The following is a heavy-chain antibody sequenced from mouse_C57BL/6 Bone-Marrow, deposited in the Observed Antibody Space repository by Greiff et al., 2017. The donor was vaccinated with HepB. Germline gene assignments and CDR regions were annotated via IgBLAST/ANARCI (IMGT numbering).Heavy chain of an antibody. J-gene: IGHJ3*01. CDR2: ISYDGSN. CDR3: ARDTGSYSNYFPWFAY. Sequence: EVKLQESGPGLVKPSQSLSLTCSVTGYSITSGYYWNWIRQFPGNTLEWMGYISYDGSNNYNPSLKNRISITRDTSKNQFFLKLNSVTTEDTATYYCARDTGSYSNYFPWFAYWGQGTLVTVSA. D-gene: IGHD2-5*01. CDR1: GYSITSGYY. V-gene: IGHV3-6*01.